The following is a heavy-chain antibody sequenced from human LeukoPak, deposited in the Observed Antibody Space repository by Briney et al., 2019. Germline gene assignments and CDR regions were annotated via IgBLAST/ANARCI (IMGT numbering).Heavy chain of an antibody. D-gene: IGHD6-13*01. CDR3: ARLPPYSSSWYFDY. J-gene: IGHJ4*02. CDR2: IYYSGST. CDR1: GGSISSYY. Sequence: SETLSLTCTVSGGSISSYYWSWIRQPPGKGLEWLGYIYYSGSTNYDPSLKSRVTISVDTSKNQFSLKLSSVTAADTAVYYCARLPPYSSSWYFDYWGQGTLVTVSS. V-gene: IGHV4-59*12.